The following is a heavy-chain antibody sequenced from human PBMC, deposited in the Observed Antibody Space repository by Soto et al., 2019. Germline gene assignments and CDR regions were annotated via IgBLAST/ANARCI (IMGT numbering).Heavy chain of an antibody. V-gene: IGHV4-39*01. Sequence: QLQLQESGPGLVKPSETLSLTCTVSGGSISSSTYYWGWIRQPPGKGLEWIGNIYYSGSTYYNPSLKSRVTISVDTSKNQFSLKLSSVTAADTAVYYCARIGGGYYDSTGYDPDYWGQGTLVTVSS. CDR2: IYYSGST. J-gene: IGHJ4*02. D-gene: IGHD3-22*01. CDR3: ARIGGGYYDSTGYDPDY. CDR1: GGSISSSTYY.